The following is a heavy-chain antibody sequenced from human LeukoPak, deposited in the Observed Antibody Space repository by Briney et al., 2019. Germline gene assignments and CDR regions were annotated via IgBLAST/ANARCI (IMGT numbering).Heavy chain of an antibody. CDR1: GYTFTSYY. D-gene: IGHD2-15*01. CDR3: ARDREGGCSGY. Sequence: AASVKVSCKASGYTFTSYYMHWGRQAPGQGLEWMGIINPSGGSTSYAQKFQGRVTMTRDTSTSAVYMELSSLRSEDTAVYYCARDREGGCSGYWGQGTLVTVSS. CDR2: INPSGGST. V-gene: IGHV1-46*01. J-gene: IGHJ4*02.